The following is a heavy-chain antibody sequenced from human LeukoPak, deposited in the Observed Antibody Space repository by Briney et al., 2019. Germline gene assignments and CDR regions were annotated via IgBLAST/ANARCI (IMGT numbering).Heavy chain of an antibody. CDR2: INPNSGGT. V-gene: IGHV1-2*02. Sequence: GASVKVSCKASGYTFTGCYMHWVRQAPGQGLEWMGWINPNSGGTNYAQKFQGRVTMTRDTSISTAYMELSRLRSDDTAVYYCARDLLLWFGELRYNWFDPWGQGTLVTVSS. CDR1: GYTFTGCY. J-gene: IGHJ5*02. CDR3: ARDLLLWFGELRYNWFDP. D-gene: IGHD3-10*01.